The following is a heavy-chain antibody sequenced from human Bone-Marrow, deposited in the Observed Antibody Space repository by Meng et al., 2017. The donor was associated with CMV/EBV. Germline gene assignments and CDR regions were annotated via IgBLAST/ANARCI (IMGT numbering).Heavy chain of an antibody. CDR3: ARALRSSGPS. D-gene: IGHD6-19*01. Sequence: GGSLRLSCAASGFTASSTYMNWVRQAAGKGLEWVSVIYPAGGAYYADSVKGRFSISRDNSKTPLYLQIDSLRTEDTSVYYGARALRSSGPSWGQGTLVTVYS. J-gene: IGHJ4*02. CDR1: GFTASSTY. V-gene: IGHV3-66*02. CDR2: IYPAGGA.